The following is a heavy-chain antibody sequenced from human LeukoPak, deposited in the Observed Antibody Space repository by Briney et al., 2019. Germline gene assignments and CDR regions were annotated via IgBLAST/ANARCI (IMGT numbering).Heavy chain of an antibody. J-gene: IGHJ3*02. CDR3: ARGQWELREDAFDI. V-gene: IGHV4-61*02. CDR2: IYTSGST. CDR1: GGSISSGSYY. D-gene: IGHD1-26*01. Sequence: SQTLSLTCTVSGGSISSGSYYWSWIRQPAGKGLEWIGRIYTSGSTNYNPSLKSRVTISVDTSKNQFSLKLSSVTAADTAVYYCARGQWELREDAFDIWGQGTMVTVSS.